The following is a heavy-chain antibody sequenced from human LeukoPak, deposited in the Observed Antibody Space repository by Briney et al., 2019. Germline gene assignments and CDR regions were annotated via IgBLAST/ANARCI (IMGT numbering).Heavy chain of an antibody. V-gene: IGHV3-21*01. CDR3: ARDGYYYDSSGYYQEAFDI. Sequence: GGSLRLSCAASGFTFSSYSMNWVRQDPGKGLEWVSSISSSSSYIYYADSVKGRFTISRDNAKNSLYLQMNSLRAEDTAVYYCARDGYYYDSSGYYQEAFDIWGQGTMVTVSS. D-gene: IGHD3-22*01. CDR1: GFTFSSYS. J-gene: IGHJ3*02. CDR2: ISSSSSYI.